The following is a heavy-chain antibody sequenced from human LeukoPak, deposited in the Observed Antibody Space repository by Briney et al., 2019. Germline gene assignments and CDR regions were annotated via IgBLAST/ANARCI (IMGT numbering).Heavy chain of an antibody. J-gene: IGHJ6*03. CDR3: ARDGYTNWYYYMDV. Sequence: PSETLSLTCTVSGGSMSSQYWSWIRQSPGKGLEWIGYISHSGYTSYSSSLKSRVTISIDTANNQFSLNLNSVTTADSAIYYCARDGYTNWYYYMDVWGMGTTVTVSS. V-gene: IGHV4-59*11. CDR2: ISHSGYT. D-gene: IGHD5-24*01. CDR1: GGSMSSQY.